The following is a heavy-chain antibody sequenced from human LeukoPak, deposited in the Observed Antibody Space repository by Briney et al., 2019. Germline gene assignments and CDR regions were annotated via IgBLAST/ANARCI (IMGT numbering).Heavy chain of an antibody. Sequence: SETLSLTCTVSGGSISSYHWTWIRQPPGKGLEWIGYIHYSGSSRSHPSLNSRVTMSVDTSKSQFFLKLTSVTAADTAVYYCARGRRTAVVTDFDYWGQGTLVTVSS. CDR2: IHYSGSS. CDR1: GGSISSYH. V-gene: IGHV4-59*01. CDR3: ARGRRTAVVTDFDY. J-gene: IGHJ4*02. D-gene: IGHD2-21*02.